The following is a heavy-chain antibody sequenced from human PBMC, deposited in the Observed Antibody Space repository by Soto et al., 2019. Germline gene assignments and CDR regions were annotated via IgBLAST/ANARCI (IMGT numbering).Heavy chain of an antibody. CDR2: IYHSGST. CDR1: GGSISSSNW. CDR3: ARNPIAVAGNYYYYYGMDV. J-gene: IGHJ6*02. D-gene: IGHD6-19*01. Sequence: SETLSLTCAVSGGSISSSNWWSWVRQPPGKGLEWIGEIYHSGSTNYNPSLKSRVTISVDKSKNQFSLKLSSVTAADTAVYYCARNPIAVAGNYYYYYGMDVWGQGTTVTVSS. V-gene: IGHV4-4*02.